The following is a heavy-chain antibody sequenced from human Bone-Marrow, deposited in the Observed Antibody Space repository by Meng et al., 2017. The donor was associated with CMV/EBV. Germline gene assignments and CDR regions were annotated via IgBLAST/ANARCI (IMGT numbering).Heavy chain of an antibody. CDR3: ARELYNLNTNPRGLYYYYGMDV. CDR1: GFTFSSYE. D-gene: IGHD1-1*01. CDR2: ISSSGSTI. V-gene: IGHV3-48*03. J-gene: IGHJ6*01. Sequence: GESLKISCAASGFTFSSYEMNWVRQAPGKGLEWVSYISSSGSTIYYADSVKGRFTISRDNAKNSLYLQMNSLRAEDTAVYYCARELYNLNTNPRGLYYYYGMDVWGQGPTVTGYS.